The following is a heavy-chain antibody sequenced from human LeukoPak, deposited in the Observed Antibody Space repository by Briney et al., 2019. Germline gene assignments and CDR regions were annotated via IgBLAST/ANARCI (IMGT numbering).Heavy chain of an antibody. CDR2: IIPIFGTA. CDR3: YYCIPVAGMDY. D-gene: IGHD6-19*01. Sequence: SVKVSCKASGGTFSSYAISWVRQAPGQGLEWMGGIIPIFGTANYAQKFQGRVTITADESTSTAYMELSSLRSEDTAVYNCYYCIPVAGMDYWGQGTLVTVSS. V-gene: IGHV1-69*13. J-gene: IGHJ4*02. CDR1: GGTFSSYA.